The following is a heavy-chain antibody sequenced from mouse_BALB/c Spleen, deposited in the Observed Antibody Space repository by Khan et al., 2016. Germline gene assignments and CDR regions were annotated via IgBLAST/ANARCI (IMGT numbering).Heavy chain of an antibody. CDR2: IRLKSDNYTT. V-gene: IGHV6-6*02. CDR3: TRCNYEAWFAY. J-gene: IGHJ3*01. D-gene: IGHD2-1*01. Sequence: EVKLEVSGGDLVQPGGSMKLSCVASGFTFSSYWMSWVRQSPEKGLEWVAEIRLKSDNYTTHYAESVKGKFTISRDDSKSRLYLQMNSLRAEDTGIYYCTRCNYEAWFAYWGQGTLVTVSA. CDR1: GFTFSSYW.